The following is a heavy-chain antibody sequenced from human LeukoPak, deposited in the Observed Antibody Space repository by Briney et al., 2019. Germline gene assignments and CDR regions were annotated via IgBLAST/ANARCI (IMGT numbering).Heavy chain of an antibody. CDR3: ARDGRDGYNLLSY. CDR2: IIPIFGTA. V-gene: IGHV1-69*05. D-gene: IGHD5-24*01. J-gene: IGHJ4*02. CDR1: GGTFSSYV. Sequence: SVKVSCKASGGTFSSYVISWVRQAPGQGLEWMGRIIPIFGTANCAQKFQGRVTITTDESTSTAYMELSSLRSEDTAVYYCARDGRDGYNLLSYWGQGTLVTVSS.